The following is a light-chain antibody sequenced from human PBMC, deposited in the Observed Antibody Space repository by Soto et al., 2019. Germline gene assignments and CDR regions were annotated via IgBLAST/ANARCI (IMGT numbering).Light chain of an antibody. J-gene: IGLJ1*01. CDR1: SSDVGGYNY. V-gene: IGLV2-14*01. CDR3: SSYTSSSHV. CDR2: DAS. Sequence: QSVLTQPASVSGSPGQSITISCTGTSSDVGGYNYVSWYQQPPGKAPKLMIYDASNRPSGVSNRCSGSKSGNTASLTISGLQAEDEADYYCSSYTSSSHVFGTGTKLTVL.